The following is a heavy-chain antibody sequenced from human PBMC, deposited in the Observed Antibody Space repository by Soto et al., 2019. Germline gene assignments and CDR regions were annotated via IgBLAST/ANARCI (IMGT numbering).Heavy chain of an antibody. CDR3: ARESVNIVAFDI. D-gene: IGHD5-12*01. Sequence: QVQLQESGPGLVKPSETLSLTCTVSGGSISSYYWSWIRQPPGKGLEWIGYIYYSGSTNYNPSLKSRVTISVDTSKNQFSLKLSSVTAADTAVYCFARESVNIVAFDIWGQGTMVTVSS. CDR2: IYYSGST. V-gene: IGHV4-59*01. J-gene: IGHJ3*02. CDR1: GGSISSYY.